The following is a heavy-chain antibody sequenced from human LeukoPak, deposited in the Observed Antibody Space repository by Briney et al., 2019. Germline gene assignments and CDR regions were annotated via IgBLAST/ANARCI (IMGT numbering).Heavy chain of an antibody. CDR3: ARLLDYDFWSGYFKPNWFDP. D-gene: IGHD3-3*01. V-gene: IGHV4-59*08. CDR2: IYYGGST. CDR1: GGSISSYY. J-gene: IGHJ5*02. Sequence: SETLSLTCTVSGGSISSYYWSWIRQPPGKGLEWIGYIYYGGSTNYNPSLKSRVTISVDTSKNQFSLKLSSVTAADTAVYYCARLLDYDFWSGYFKPNWFDPWGQGTLVTVSS.